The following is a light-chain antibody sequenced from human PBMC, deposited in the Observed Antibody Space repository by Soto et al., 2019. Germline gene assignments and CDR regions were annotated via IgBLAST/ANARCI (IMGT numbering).Light chain of an antibody. V-gene: IGLV1-40*01. Sequence: QSVLTQPPSVSGAPGQRVTISCTGSSSNIGAGYDVHWYQQLPGTAPKLLIYGNSNRPSGVPDRFSGSKSGTSASLAITGLQADDEADYYCQSYDSSLNAVVFGGGTKVTVL. CDR3: QSYDSSLNAVV. CDR2: GNS. J-gene: IGLJ2*01. CDR1: SSNIGAGYD.